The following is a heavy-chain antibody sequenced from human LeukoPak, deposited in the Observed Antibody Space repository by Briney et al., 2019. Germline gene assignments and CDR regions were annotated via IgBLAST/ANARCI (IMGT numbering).Heavy chain of an antibody. CDR3: ARSTGGQQLALYYFDY. CDR2: INPSGGST. CDR1: GYTFTSYY. J-gene: IGHJ4*02. Sequence: ASVKVSCKASGYTFTSYYMHWVRQAPGQGLEWMGIINPSGGSTSYAQKFQGRVTMTRDMSTSTVYMELSSLRSEDTAVYYCARSTGGQQLALYYFDYWGQGTLVTVSS. V-gene: IGHV1-46*01. D-gene: IGHD6-13*01.